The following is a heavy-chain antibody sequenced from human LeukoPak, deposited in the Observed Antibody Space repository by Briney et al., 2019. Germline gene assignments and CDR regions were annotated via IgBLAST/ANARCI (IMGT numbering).Heavy chain of an antibody. V-gene: IGHV1-3*01. Sequence: ASVKVSCKASGYTFTSYAMHWMRQAPGQRLEWMGWINAGNGNTKYSQKFQGRVTITRDTSASTAYMELSSLRSEDTAVYYCARDLAVAGTPGWYWGQGTLVTVSS. CDR1: GYTFTSYA. J-gene: IGHJ4*02. CDR2: INAGNGNT. D-gene: IGHD6-19*01. CDR3: ARDLAVAGTPGWY.